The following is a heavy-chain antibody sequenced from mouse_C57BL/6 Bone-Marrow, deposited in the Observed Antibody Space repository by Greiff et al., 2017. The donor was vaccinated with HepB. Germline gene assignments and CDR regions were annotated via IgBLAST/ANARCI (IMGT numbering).Heavy chain of an antibody. D-gene: IGHD1-1*01. Sequence: DVKLVESGGGLVQPGGSLSLSCAASGFTFTDYYMSWVRQPPGKALEWLGFIRNKANGYTTEYSASVKGRFTISRDNSQSILYLQMNALRAEDSATEYCARFPITTVVGYYAMDYWGQGTSVTVSS. CDR3: ARFPITTVVGYYAMDY. J-gene: IGHJ4*01. V-gene: IGHV7-3*01. CDR2: IRNKANGYTT. CDR1: GFTFTDYY.